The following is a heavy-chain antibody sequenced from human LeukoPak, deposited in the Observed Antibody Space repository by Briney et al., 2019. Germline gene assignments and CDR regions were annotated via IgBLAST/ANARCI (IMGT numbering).Heavy chain of an antibody. CDR3: ASLTSSGWYYYFDH. V-gene: IGHV3-7*01. Sequence: GGSLRLSCATSGFTFSNYWMTWVRQAPGKGLEWVANIKQDGSEKYYVDSVKGRFTISRDNAKNSLYLQMNSLRAEDTAVYYCASLTSSGWYYYFDHWGQGTLVTVSS. J-gene: IGHJ4*02. CDR1: GFTFSNYW. D-gene: IGHD6-19*01. CDR2: IKQDGSEK.